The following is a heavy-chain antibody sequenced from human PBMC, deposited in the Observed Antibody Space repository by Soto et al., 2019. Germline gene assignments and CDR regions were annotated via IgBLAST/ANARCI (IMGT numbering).Heavy chain of an antibody. Sequence: QVQLVESGGGVVQPGRSLRLSCAASGFTFSSYIVHWVRQAPGKGLEWVAVISYDGSQRYYADSVKGRFTISRDNSKNTLYLQMNSLRPEDTAVYYCTRVSLEYGDYSQIDYWGQGTLVTVSS. V-gene: IGHV3-30-3*01. D-gene: IGHD4-17*01. CDR1: GFTFSSYI. CDR3: TRVSLEYGDYSQIDY. CDR2: ISYDGSQR. J-gene: IGHJ4*02.